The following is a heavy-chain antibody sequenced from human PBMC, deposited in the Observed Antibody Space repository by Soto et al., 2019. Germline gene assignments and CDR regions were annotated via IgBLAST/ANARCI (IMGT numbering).Heavy chain of an antibody. V-gene: IGHV4-30-4*01. CDR3: ARVNLLLSYFDY. D-gene: IGHD1-26*01. J-gene: IGHJ4*02. CDR2: TYYSGST. Sequence: QVQLQESGPGLVKPSQTLSLTCTVSGGSISSGDYYWRWIRQPPGKGLEWIGYTYYSGSTSYNPSLKSRVIISVDTSKNQFSLKLSSVTAADTAVYYCARVNLLLSYFDYWGQGTLVTVSS. CDR1: GGSISSGDYY.